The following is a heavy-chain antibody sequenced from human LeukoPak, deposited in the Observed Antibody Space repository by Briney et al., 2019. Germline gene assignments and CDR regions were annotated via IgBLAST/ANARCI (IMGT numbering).Heavy chain of an antibody. Sequence: ASVKVSCKASGYTFTSYGISWVRQAPGQGLEWMGWISAYNGNTNYAQKLQGRVTMTTDTSTSTAYMELRSLRSDDTAVYYCARDPYYYDSSGYPARFDYWGQGTLVTVSS. D-gene: IGHD3-22*01. CDR2: ISAYNGNT. J-gene: IGHJ4*02. CDR3: ARDPYYYDSSGYPARFDY. V-gene: IGHV1-18*01. CDR1: GYTFTSYG.